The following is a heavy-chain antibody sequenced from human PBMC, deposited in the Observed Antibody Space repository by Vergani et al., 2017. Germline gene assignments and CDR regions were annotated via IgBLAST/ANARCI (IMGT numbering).Heavy chain of an antibody. CDR3: ARFQDYIVIVSPDKLGAGFDP. V-gene: IGHV3-7*01. Sequence: EVQLVESGGDFVQPGGSLTLSCAASGFNVGHYWMSWVRQAPGKGLEWVANIKEDGTEKYYLDSVKGRFTISRDIAENSIYLEMNSLRVEDTAVYYCARFQDYIVIVSPDKLGAGFDPWGQGTLVSVSS. J-gene: IGHJ5*02. D-gene: IGHD2/OR15-2a*01. CDR1: GFNVGHYW. CDR2: IKEDGTEK.